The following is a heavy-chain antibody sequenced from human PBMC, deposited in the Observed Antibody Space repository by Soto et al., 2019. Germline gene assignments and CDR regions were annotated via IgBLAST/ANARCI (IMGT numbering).Heavy chain of an antibody. CDR1: GGSFSDYS. CDR3: AREGALLFGGNSDYYSTMDV. V-gene: IGHV4-34*01. Sequence: PSETLSLTCAVYGGSFSDYSWTWIRQPPGKGLEWIGEINHSGSTYYNPSLKSRVTISIDTSKNQFSLKLSSVTAADTAFYYCAREGALLFGGNSDYYSTMDVWGQGTTVTVSS. CDR2: INHSGST. J-gene: IGHJ6*02. D-gene: IGHD2-21*02.